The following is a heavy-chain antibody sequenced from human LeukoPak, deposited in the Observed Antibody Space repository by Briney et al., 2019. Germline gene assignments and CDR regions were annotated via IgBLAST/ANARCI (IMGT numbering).Heavy chain of an antibody. D-gene: IGHD6-19*01. Sequence: ASVKVSCKASGDTFSSNYVQWLRQAPGQGLEWMGIIHPSGGSTTYAQKFQGRVTMTRDTSTSTVYMELSSLRSEDTAVYYCARVRFSSGWYIAFDMWGQGTMVTVSS. CDR1: GDTFSSNY. CDR2: IHPSGGST. V-gene: IGHV1-46*01. J-gene: IGHJ3*02. CDR3: ARVRFSSGWYIAFDM.